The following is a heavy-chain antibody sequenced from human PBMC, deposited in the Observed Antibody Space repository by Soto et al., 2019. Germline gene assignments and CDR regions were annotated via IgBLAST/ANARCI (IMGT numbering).Heavy chain of an antibody. CDR3: AREHYGNSAWFDP. CDR2: MNPNSGNT. V-gene: IGHV1-8*01. D-gene: IGHD3-10*01. Sequence: QVQLVQSGAEVKKPGASVKVSCKASGYTFPSYDINWVRQATGQGLAWIGWMNPNSGNTGYAQKFQGKVTMTRNTSISTAYMELSSLRSEDTAVYYCAREHYGNSAWFDPWGQGTLVTVSS. J-gene: IGHJ5*02. CDR1: GYTFPSYD.